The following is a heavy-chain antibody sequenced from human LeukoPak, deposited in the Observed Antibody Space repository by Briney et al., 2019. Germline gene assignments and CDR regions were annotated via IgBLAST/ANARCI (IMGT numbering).Heavy chain of an antibody. CDR2: IKQDGSEK. D-gene: IGHD3-3*01. Sequence: GGSLRLSCAASGFTFSSYWMSWVRQAPGKGLEWVANIKQDGSEKYYVDSVKGRFTISRDNAKNSLYLQMNSLRAEDTAVYYCARVVNYDFWSGYYYDGYYMDVWGKGTTVTVSS. J-gene: IGHJ6*03. V-gene: IGHV3-7*01. CDR3: ARVVNYDFWSGYYYDGYYMDV. CDR1: GFTFSSYW.